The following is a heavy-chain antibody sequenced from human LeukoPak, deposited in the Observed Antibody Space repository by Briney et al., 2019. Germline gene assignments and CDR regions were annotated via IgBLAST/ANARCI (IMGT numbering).Heavy chain of an antibody. J-gene: IGHJ6*03. Sequence: PSETLSLTCTVSGGSISSSSYYWGWIRQPPGKGLEWIGYIYYSGSTNYNPSLKSRVTISVDTSKNQFSLKLSSVTAADTAVYYCARGRPSELAYYYYYYMDVWAKGPRSPSP. D-gene: IGHD1-26*01. CDR2: IYYSGST. CDR3: ARGRPSELAYYYYYYMDV. V-gene: IGHV4-61*05. CDR1: GGSISSSSYY.